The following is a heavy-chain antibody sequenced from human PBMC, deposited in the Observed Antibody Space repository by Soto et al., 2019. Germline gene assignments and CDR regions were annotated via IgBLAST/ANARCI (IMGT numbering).Heavy chain of an antibody. J-gene: IGHJ4*02. CDR2: IKQDGSAK. CDR1: GFTFRGDW. V-gene: IGHV3-7*01. CDR3: ARDFYGGFSYGPGDN. D-gene: IGHD2-15*01. Sequence: PGGSLRLSCVASGFTFRGDWMSWVRQAPGKGLEWVANIKQDGSAKQYLDSVRGRFTISRDNSKNSVYLQMNSLRAEDTALYYCARDFYGGFSYGPGDNWGQGTLVTVS.